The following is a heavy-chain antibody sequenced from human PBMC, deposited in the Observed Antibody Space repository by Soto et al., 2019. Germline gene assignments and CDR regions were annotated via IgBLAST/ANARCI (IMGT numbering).Heavy chain of an antibody. D-gene: IGHD1-26*01. CDR1: GFTFSSYA. V-gene: IGHV3-23*01. CDR2: ISGSGGST. Sequence: GGSLRLSCAASGFTFSSYAMSWVRQAPGKGLEWVSAISGSGGSTYYADSVRGRFTISRDNSKNTLYLQMNSLRAEDTAVYYCAKDLMGATTRYYYGMDVWGQGTTVTVSS. J-gene: IGHJ6*02. CDR3: AKDLMGATTRYYYGMDV.